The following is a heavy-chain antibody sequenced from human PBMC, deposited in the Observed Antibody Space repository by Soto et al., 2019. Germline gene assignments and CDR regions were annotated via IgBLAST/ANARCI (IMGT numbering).Heavy chain of an antibody. V-gene: IGHV4-59*01. Sequence: PSETLSLTCTVSGGYITSSYWSWIRRPPGEGLEWIAYIYDTGISGYTPSTSYNPSLKSRVTMSVDTSKSQFSLKLTSVTAADTAVYYCARGEDAFFYYGLDVWGQGITVTVSS. CDR1: GGYITSSY. CDR2: IYDTGISGYTPST. J-gene: IGHJ6*02. CDR3: ARGEDAFFYYGLDV.